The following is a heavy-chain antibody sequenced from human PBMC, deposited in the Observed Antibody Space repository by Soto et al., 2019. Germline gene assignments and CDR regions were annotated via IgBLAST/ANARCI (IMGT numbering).Heavy chain of an antibody. D-gene: IGHD4-17*01. V-gene: IGHV3-30*18. CDR1: GFNFSSYC. CDR2: ISYDGSNK. J-gene: IGHJ4*02. CDR3: AKGYRGRPSPRIDYGDLYYFDY. Sequence: PGGSLRLSCAASGFNFSSYCMHWVRKAPGKGLEWVAVISYDGSNKYYADSVKGRFTISRDNSKNTLYLQMNSLRAEDTAVYYCAKGYRGRPSPRIDYGDLYYFDYWGQGTLVTVSS.